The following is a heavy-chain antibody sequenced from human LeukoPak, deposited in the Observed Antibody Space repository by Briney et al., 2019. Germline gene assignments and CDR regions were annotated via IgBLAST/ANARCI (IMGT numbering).Heavy chain of an antibody. CDR2: IYISGST. CDR3: ARDLNYYYMDV. V-gene: IGHV4-61*02. J-gene: IGHJ6*03. Sequence: SETLSLTCTVSGGSFSSGLYYWTWIRQPAGKGLEWIGRIYISGSTNYNPSLKSRVTISRDTSKNEFSLKLSSVTAADTAVYYCARDLNYYYMDVWGKGTTVTVSS. CDR1: GGSFSSGLYY.